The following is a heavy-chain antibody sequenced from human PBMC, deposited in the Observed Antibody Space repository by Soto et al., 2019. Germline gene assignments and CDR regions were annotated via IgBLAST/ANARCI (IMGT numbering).Heavy chain of an antibody. V-gene: IGHV1-18*04. CDR3: ARDGYSSPPA. CDR2: ISAYNGNT. Sequence: XSVKVACTASGYTLTSYGVSWVRQAPGQGLEWMGWISAYNGNTNYAQKLQGRVTMTTDTSTSTAYMELRSLRSDDTAVYYCARDGYSSPPAWGQRTLVTVSS. D-gene: IGHD6-13*01. CDR1: GYTLTSYG. J-gene: IGHJ4*02.